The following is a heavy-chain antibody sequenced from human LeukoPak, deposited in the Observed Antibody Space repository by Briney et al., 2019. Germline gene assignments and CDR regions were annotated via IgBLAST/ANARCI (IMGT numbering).Heavy chain of an antibody. CDR1: GGSLSGYY. Sequence: SETLSLTCAVYGGSLSGYYWSWIRQPPGKGLEWIGEINHSGSTNYNPSLKRRVTISVDTSKNQFSLKLSSVTAADTAVYYCARRGYYSYGMDVWGKGTTVTVSS. J-gene: IGHJ6*04. CDR3: ARRGYYSYGMDV. CDR2: INHSGST. V-gene: IGHV4-34*01. D-gene: IGHD3-10*01.